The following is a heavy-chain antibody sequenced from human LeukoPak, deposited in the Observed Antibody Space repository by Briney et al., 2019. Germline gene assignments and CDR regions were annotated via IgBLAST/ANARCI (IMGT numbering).Heavy chain of an antibody. D-gene: IGHD2-15*01. CDR2: ISYDGSNK. CDR3: ARDPGYCSGGSCYYFDY. J-gene: IGHJ4*02. V-gene: IGHV3-30-3*01. CDR1: GFTFSSYA. Sequence: GRSLRLSCAASGFTFSSYAMHWVRQAPGKGLEWVAVISYDGSNKYYADSVKGRFTISRDNSKNTLYLQMNSLRAEDTAVYYCARDPGYCSGGSCYYFDYWGQGTLVTVSS.